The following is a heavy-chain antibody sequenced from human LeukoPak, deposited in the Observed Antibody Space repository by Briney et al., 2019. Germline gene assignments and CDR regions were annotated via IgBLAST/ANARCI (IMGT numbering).Heavy chain of an antibody. CDR3: ARVWGSYYDY. D-gene: IGHD3-16*01. CDR2: IYHSGST. Sequence: SETLSLTCAVSGGSISTSNWWSWVRQPPGKGLECIGEIYHSGSTNYNPSLKSQVTMSVDKSKNQFSLRLSSVTAADTAVYYCARVWGSYYDYWGQGTLVTVSS. V-gene: IGHV4-4*02. J-gene: IGHJ4*02. CDR1: GGSISTSNW.